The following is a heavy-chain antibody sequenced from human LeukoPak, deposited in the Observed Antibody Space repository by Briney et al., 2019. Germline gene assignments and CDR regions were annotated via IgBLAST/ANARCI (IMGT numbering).Heavy chain of an antibody. V-gene: IGHV4-38-2*02. CDR2: VYYGGST. J-gene: IGHJ4*02. Sequence: SATLSLTCAVSGYSISTLANWGWIRQSPGKGLEWIGSVYYGGSTYYNPSLKSRVTISVDTSKNQFYLNLTSVTAADTAVYYCAREKALIDHYDFSGYDWEYWGPGSLVIVSS. CDR3: AREKALIDHYDFSGYDWEY. CDR1: GYSISTLAN. D-gene: IGHD3-22*01.